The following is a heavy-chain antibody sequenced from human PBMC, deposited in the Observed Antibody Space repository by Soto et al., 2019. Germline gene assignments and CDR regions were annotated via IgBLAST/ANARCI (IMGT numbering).Heavy chain of an antibody. CDR3: ADRVLHTVLGLVTTTAIDFDF. Sequence: QITLNESGPTQVNPRQTLTLTCTFSGFSLTTSGVGVGWIRQSPGKAPEWLALIYWDDDKRYSPSLKSRLTIIKDTSKNQVVPTLADLDPADTATYYCADRVLHTVLGLVTTTAIDFDFWGQGTPVAASS. CDR2: IYWDDDK. CDR1: GFSLTTSGVG. J-gene: IGHJ4*02. D-gene: IGHD3-3*01. V-gene: IGHV2-5*02.